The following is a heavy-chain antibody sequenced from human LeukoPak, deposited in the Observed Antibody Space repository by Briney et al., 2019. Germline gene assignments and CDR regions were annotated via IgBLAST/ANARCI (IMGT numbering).Heavy chain of an antibody. CDR2: ISSSYI. CDR3: ARSHDYGIDY. J-gene: IGHJ4*02. Sequence: GGSLRLSCAASGFTFSSYSMNWVRQAPGKGLEWVSSISSSYIYYADSVKGRFTISRDNAKNSLFLQMNSLRAEDTAVYYCARSHDYGIDYWGLGTLVTVSS. CDR1: GFTFSSYS. V-gene: IGHV3-21*01. D-gene: IGHD4-17*01.